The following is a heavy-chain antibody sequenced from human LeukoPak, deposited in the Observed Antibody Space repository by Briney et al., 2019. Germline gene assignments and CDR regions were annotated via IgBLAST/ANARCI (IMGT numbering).Heavy chain of an antibody. CDR2: INTNTGNP. V-gene: IGHV7-4-1*02. J-gene: IGHJ4*02. CDR1: GYTFTRYA. Sequence: ASVKVSCKASGYTFTRYAMNWVRQAPGQGLEWMGWINTNTGNPTYAQGFTGRFVFSLDTSVSTAYLQISSLKAEDTAVYYCAREVYDSSAYYYLAFDYWGQGTLVTVSS. D-gene: IGHD3-22*01. CDR3: AREVYDSSAYYYLAFDY.